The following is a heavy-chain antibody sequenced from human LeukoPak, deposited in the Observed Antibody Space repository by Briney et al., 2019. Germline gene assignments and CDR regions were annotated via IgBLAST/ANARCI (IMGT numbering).Heavy chain of an antibody. CDR2: IKQDGSVE. J-gene: IGHJ4*02. CDR3: ARWAGVTDC. CDR1: GFTFENYW. D-gene: IGHD5-18*01. Sequence: GGSLRLSCAASGFTFENYWMSWVRQAPGKGPEWEANIKQDGSVEHYLDSVKGRFNISRDNAKNSLILQMNSLRVEDTAVYYCARWAGVTDCWGQGTLVTVS. V-gene: IGHV3-7*01.